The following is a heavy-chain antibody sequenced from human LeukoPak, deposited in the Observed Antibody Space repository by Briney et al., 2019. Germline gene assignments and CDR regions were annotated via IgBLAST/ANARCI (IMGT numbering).Heavy chain of an antibody. CDR2: ISGSSNYI. D-gene: IGHD5-24*01. V-gene: IGHV3-21*01. J-gene: IGHJ5*02. CDR3: ARASDVYNARGFDP. CDR1: GFTLSSYG. Sequence: GGSLRLSCAASGFTLSSYGMSWVRQAPGKGLEWVSSISGSSNYIYYADSLKGRFTISRDNAKNSLYLQMNSLRDEDTAVYYCARASDVYNARGFDPWGQGALVTVSS.